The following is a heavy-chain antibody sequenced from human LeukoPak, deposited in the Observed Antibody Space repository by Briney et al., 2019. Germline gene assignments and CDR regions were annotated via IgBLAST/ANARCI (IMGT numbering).Heavy chain of an antibody. D-gene: IGHD6-13*01. J-gene: IGHJ6*03. CDR1: GFTFNNFG. CDR3: ARDPRIAAAGPYFYYYYMDV. Sequence: GGSLRLSCAASGFTFNNFGMHWVRQAPGKGLEWVAVIWYDGSNKFHAVFVKGRFTISRDNSNNTLYLQMNSLRAEDTAVYYCARDPRIAAAGPYFYYYYMDVWGKGTTVTVSS. V-gene: IGHV3-33*01. CDR2: IWYDGSNK.